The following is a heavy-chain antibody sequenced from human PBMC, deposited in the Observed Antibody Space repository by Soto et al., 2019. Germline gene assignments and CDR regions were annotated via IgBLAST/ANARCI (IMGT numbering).Heavy chain of an antibody. CDR3: ARRRSSDNWFDS. J-gene: IGHJ5*01. CDR1: GFVFSEYY. V-gene: IGHV3-11*06. Sequence: QVQLVESGGGLVKAGGSLRLSCEASGFVFSEYYMSWIRQAPGKGLEWVSDIGSSSGYRNYPDSVKGRFTISRDSAENSLYLQMNSLRAEDTAVYYCARRRSSDNWFDSWGQGTLVTVSS. CDR2: IGSSSGYR. D-gene: IGHD2-15*01.